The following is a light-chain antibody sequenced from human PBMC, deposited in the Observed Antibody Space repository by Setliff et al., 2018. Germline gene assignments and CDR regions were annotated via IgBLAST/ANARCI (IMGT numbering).Light chain of an antibody. J-gene: IGLJ2*01. CDR3: SSYTSTRTVI. CDR2: DVS. V-gene: IGLV2-14*03. Sequence: QSSLTQPASVSGPPGQSITISCTGTSGDVGAYNYVSWYQRHPGEAPKLLLYDVSNRPSGISNRFSGSKSGSTASLTITGLQAEDEADYFCSSYTSTRTVIFGGGTK. CDR1: SGDVGAYNY.